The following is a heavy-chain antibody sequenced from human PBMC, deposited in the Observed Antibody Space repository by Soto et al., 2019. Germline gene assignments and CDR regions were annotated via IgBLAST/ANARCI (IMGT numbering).Heavy chain of an antibody. J-gene: IGHJ4*02. V-gene: IGHV1-3*01. CDR3: AREGGFLEWLWERYFDY. D-gene: IGHD3-3*01. CDR2: INAGNGNT. Sequence: QVQLVQSGAEVKKPGASVKVSCKASGYTFTSYAMHWVRQAPGQRLEWMGWINAGNGNTKYSQKFQGRVTITRDTSASTAYMELSSLRSEDTAVYYCAREGGFLEWLWERYFDYWGQGTLVTVSS. CDR1: GYTFTSYA.